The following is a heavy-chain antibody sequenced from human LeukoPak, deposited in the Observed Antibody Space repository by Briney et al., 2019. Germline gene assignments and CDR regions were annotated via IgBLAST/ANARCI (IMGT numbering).Heavy chain of an antibody. CDR2: INPNSGGT. D-gene: IGHD3-9*01. CDR1: GYTFTGYY. J-gene: IGHJ4*02. Sequence: ASVKVSCKASGYTFTGYYMHWVRQAPGQGLEWIGRINPNSGGTNYAQKFQGRVTMTRDTSISTAYMELSRLRSDDTAVYYCARGGGLRYFDWLPDYWGQGILVTVSS. V-gene: IGHV1-2*06. CDR3: ARGGGLRYFDWLPDY.